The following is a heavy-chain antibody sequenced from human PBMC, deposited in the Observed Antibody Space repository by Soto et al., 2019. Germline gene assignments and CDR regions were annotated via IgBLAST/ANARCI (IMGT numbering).Heavy chain of an antibody. J-gene: IGHJ4*02. D-gene: IGHD5-12*01. CDR1: GFSLSTSGVG. CDR2: IYWDDDK. V-gene: IGHV2-5*02. Sequence: SGPTLVNPTQALTLTCTFSGFSLSTSGVGVGWIRQPPGKALEWLALIYWDDDKRYSPSLKSRLTITKDTSKSQVVLTMTNMDPVDTATCYCAHAYSGYDLGGFDYWGQGTLVTVSS. CDR3: AHAYSGYDLGGFDY.